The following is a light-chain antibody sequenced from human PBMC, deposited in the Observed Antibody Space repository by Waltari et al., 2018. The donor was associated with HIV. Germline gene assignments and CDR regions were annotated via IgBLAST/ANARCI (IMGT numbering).Light chain of an antibody. Sequence: QSALPQPASVSGSPGQSITISCTGTSSDVGAYDYVSWYQQHPGKAPKLMLYDVNNRPSGVSHRFSGSKSATTASLTISGLQAEDEADYYCSSYTTSSTYVFGTGTKVTVL. J-gene: IGLJ1*01. V-gene: IGLV2-14*03. CDR2: DVN. CDR3: SSYTTSSTYV. CDR1: SSDVGAYDY.